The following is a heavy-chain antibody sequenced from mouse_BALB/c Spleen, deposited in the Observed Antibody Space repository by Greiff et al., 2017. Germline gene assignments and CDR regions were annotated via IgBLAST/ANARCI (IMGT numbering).Heavy chain of an antibody. CDR3: TRTPSWDIYWYFDV. Sequence: QVQLQQPGAELVKPGASVKLSCKASGYTFTSYYMYWVKQRPGQGLEWIGGINPSNGGTNFNEKFKSKATLTVDKSSSTAYMQLSSLTSEDSAVYYCTRTPSWDIYWYFDVWGAGTTVTVSS. CDR1: GYTFTSYY. D-gene: IGHD4-1*01. CDR2: INPSNGGT. V-gene: IGHV1S81*02. J-gene: IGHJ1*01.